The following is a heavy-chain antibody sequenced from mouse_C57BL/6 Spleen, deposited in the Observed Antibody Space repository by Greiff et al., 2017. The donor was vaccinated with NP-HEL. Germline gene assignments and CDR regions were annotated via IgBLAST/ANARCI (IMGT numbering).Heavy chain of an antibody. Sequence: QLQQPGAELVKPGASVKLSCKASGYTFTSYWMQWVKQRPGQGLEWIGEIDPSDSYTNYNQKFKGKATLTVDTSSSTAYMQLSSLTSEDSAVYYCARRLLRVDAMDYWGQGTSVTVSS. CDR3: ARRLLRVDAMDY. V-gene: IGHV1-50*01. CDR2: IDPSDSYT. CDR1: GYTFTSYW. J-gene: IGHJ4*01. D-gene: IGHD2-3*01.